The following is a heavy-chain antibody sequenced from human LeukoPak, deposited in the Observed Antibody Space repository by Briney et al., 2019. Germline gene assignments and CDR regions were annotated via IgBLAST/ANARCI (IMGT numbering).Heavy chain of an antibody. CDR2: FDPEGGET. Sequence: ASVKVSCKVSGYTLTELSMHWVRQAPGKGLEWMGGFDPEGGETIYAQKFQGRVTMTEDTSTDTAYMELSSLTSDDTAVYYCAIGVGDIVVVPAAMVWFDPWGQGTLVTVSS. D-gene: IGHD2-2*01. V-gene: IGHV1-24*01. CDR3: AIGVGDIVVVPAAMVWFDP. J-gene: IGHJ5*02. CDR1: GYTLTELS.